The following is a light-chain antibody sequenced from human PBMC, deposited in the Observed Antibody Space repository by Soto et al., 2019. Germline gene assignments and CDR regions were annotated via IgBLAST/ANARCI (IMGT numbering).Light chain of an antibody. CDR3: QQSYSFPWT. Sequence: DIQMTQSPSSLSASVGDRVTITCRASQSISTYLNWYQQKPGKATEFLMYSASSLQSGVPSRFSGSGSWTDFTLTINSLQPEDFATYYCQQSYSFPWTFGQGTKVDIK. CDR1: QSISTY. V-gene: IGKV1-39*01. CDR2: SAS. J-gene: IGKJ1*01.